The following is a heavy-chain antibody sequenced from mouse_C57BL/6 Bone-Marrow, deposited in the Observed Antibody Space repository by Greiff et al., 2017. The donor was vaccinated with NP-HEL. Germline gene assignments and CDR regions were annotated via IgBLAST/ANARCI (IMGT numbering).Heavy chain of an antibody. V-gene: IGHV7-1*01. CDR3: ARDAHMDY. CDR2: SRNKANDYTT. Sequence: EVQLVESGGGLVQSGRSLRLSCATSGFTFSDFYMEWVRQAPGKGLEWIAASRNKANDYTTEYSASVKGRFIVSRDTSQSILYLQMNALRAEDTAIYYCARDAHMDYWGQGTSVTVAS. J-gene: IGHJ4*01. CDR1: GFTFSDFY.